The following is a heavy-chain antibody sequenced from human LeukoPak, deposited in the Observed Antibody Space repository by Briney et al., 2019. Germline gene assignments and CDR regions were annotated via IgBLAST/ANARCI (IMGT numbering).Heavy chain of an antibody. J-gene: IGHJ4*02. CDR2: IYYSGST. D-gene: IGHD3-3*01. CDR1: GGSVSSGSYY. V-gene: IGHV4-61*01. CDR3: ARDRGGDFWSSYYDY. Sequence: SETLSLTCTVSGGSVSSGSYYWSWIRQPPGRGLEWIGYIYYSGSTNYNPSLKSRVTISLDMSKNQFSLKLSSMTATDTAIYYCARDRGGDFWSSYYDYWGQGTLVTVSS.